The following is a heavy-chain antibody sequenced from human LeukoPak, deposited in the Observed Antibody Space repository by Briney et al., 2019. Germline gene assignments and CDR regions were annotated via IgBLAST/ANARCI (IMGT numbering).Heavy chain of an antibody. Sequence: GGSLRLSCVTSGFTFSSYGMHWVRQAPGKGLEWVVVMSLDGSNRYYADSVRGRFTISRDDSKSTLYLQMDSLRPEDTAVYYCAKWGGVVDTAMIAGRIFDYWGQGTLVTVSS. CDR3: AKWGGVVDTAMIAGRIFDY. D-gene: IGHD5-18*01. J-gene: IGHJ4*02. V-gene: IGHV3-30*18. CDR2: MSLDGSNR. CDR1: GFTFSSYG.